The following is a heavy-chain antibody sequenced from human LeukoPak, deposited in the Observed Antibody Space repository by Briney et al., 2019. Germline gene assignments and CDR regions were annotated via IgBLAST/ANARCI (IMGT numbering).Heavy chain of an antibody. J-gene: IGHJ4*02. CDR2: INPNNGGT. Sequence: ASVKVSCKSSGYTYTPYYTHWVRQAPGQGLEWMGWINPNNGGTNYAQKFQGRVTMTRDTSISTAYMELRRLRSDDTAVYYCARHPGRFFDYWGQGTLVTVSS. CDR3: ARHPGRFFDY. V-gene: IGHV1-2*02. CDR1: GYTYTPYY.